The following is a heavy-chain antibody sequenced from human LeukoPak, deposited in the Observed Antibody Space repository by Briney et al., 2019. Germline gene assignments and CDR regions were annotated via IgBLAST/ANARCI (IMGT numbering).Heavy chain of an antibody. V-gene: IGHV3-23*01. CDR2: ISGSGGST. CDR1: GFTFSRYA. CDR3: AKDSEGMGAFDY. J-gene: IGHJ4*02. Sequence: GGSLRLSCAASGFTFSRYAMSWVRQAPGRGLEWVSTISGSGGSTFYADSVKGRFSISRDNSKNTLFLQMNSLRAEDTAVYYCAKDSEGMGAFDYWGQGTLVTVSS. D-gene: IGHD1-26*01.